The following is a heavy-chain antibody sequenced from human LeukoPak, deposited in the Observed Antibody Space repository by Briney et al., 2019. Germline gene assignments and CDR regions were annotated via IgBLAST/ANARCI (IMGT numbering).Heavy chain of an antibody. J-gene: IGHJ6*03. Sequence: GGSLRLSCAASGFTFNNYAMHWVRQAPGKGLEWVAVVSFDGNNKYYADSVRGRFTISRDNSKNTLYLQMNSLRAEDTAVYYCARDGEIAAAGYYYYYYMDVWGKGTTVTVSS. CDR2: VSFDGNNK. CDR1: GFTFNNYA. V-gene: IGHV3-30-3*01. D-gene: IGHD6-13*01. CDR3: ARDGEIAAAGYYYYYYMDV.